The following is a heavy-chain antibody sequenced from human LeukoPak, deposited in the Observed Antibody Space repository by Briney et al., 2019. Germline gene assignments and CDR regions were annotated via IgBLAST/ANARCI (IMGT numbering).Heavy chain of an antibody. CDR1: GFTFSNYW. V-gene: IGHV3-74*01. CDR2: INTDGSIT. D-gene: IGHD6-19*01. Sequence: GGSLRLSCAASGFTFSNYWIHWVRQAPGKGLVWVSRINTDGSITTYADSVKGRFSISRDNAKNTVYLQMNNLRAEDTAVYYCAKDTIGEWLVDYYYYYGMDVWGQGTTVTVSS. J-gene: IGHJ6*02. CDR3: AKDTIGEWLVDYYYYYGMDV.